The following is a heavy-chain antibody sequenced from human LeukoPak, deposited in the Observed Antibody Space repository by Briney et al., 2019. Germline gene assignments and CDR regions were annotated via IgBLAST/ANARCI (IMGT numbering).Heavy chain of an antibody. D-gene: IGHD3-22*01. V-gene: IGHV4-59*08. CDR2: IYSSGST. J-gene: IGHJ4*02. CDR1: GGSIRGYY. CDR3: ARNYYDTKKPWD. Sequence: SETLSLTCNVSGGSIRGYYWSWIRQPPGKGLEWIGYIYSSGSTNYNPSLKSRVTMSVDTSKNQFSLKLSSVTAADTAVYFCARNYYDTKKPWDWGQGTLVTVSS.